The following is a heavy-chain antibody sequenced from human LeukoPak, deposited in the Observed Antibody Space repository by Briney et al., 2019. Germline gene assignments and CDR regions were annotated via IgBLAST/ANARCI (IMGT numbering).Heavy chain of an antibody. CDR3: ARGGAVLRGVIIKIFDY. V-gene: IGHV4-4*02. D-gene: IGHD3-10*01. CDR1: GGSISSSNW. J-gene: IGHJ4*02. Sequence: SETLSLTCAVSGGSISSSNWWSWVRQPPGKGLEWIGEIYHSGSTNYNPSLKSRVTISVDKSKNQFSLKLSSVTAADTAVYYCARGGAVLRGVIIKIFDYWGQGTLVTVSS. CDR2: IYHSGST.